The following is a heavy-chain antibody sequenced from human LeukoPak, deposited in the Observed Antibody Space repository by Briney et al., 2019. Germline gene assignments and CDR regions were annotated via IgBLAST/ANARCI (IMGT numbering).Heavy chain of an antibody. J-gene: IGHJ6*02. CDR2: IYYSGST. CDR3: ARGGYCTNGVCYTRFAYYYYYGMDV. V-gene: IGHV4-59*01. CDR1: GGSISSYY. D-gene: IGHD2-8*01. Sequence: SETLSLTCTVSGGSISSYYWSWIRQPPGKGLEWIGYIYYSGSTNYNPSLKSRVTISVDTSKNQFSLKLSSVTAADTAVYYCARGGYCTNGVCYTRFAYYYYYGMDVWGQGITVTVSS.